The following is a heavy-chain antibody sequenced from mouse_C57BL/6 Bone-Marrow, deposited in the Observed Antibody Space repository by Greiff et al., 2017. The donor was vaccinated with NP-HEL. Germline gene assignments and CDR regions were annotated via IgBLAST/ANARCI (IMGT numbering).Heavy chain of an antibody. J-gene: IGHJ2*01. V-gene: IGHV14-4*01. CDR3: ATFGYYGSSYDFDY. CDR1: GFNIKDDY. Sequence: VQLQQSGAELVRPGASVKLSCTASGFNIKDDYMHWVKQRPEQGLEWIGWIDPENGDTEYASKFQGKATITADTSSNSAYLQLSSLTSEDTAVYYCATFGYYGSSYDFDYGGRGTTLTVSS. CDR2: IDPENGDT. D-gene: IGHD1-1*01.